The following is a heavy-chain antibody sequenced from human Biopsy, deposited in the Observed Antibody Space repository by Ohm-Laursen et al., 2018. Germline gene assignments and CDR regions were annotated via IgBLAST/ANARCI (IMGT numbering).Heavy chain of an antibody. Sequence: SETLSLTCNVSGGSLSLSYWSWIRQPPGKGLEWIGYIYSSGGTDYNPSLKSRVTISLDTSKNQFSLTLTSVTVADTAIYYCVRRPHTRDNWFDPWGQGTLVTVSS. J-gene: IGHJ5*02. CDR3: VRRPHTRDNWFDP. D-gene: IGHD2-2*01. V-gene: IGHV4-4*08. CDR2: IYSSGGT. CDR1: GGSLSLSY.